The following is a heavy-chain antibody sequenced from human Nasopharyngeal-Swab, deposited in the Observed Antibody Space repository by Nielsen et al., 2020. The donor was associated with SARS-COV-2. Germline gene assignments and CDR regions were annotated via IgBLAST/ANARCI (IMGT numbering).Heavy chain of an antibody. J-gene: IGHJ4*02. CDR3: ARSDFWSGYYHFDY. V-gene: IGHV3-11*04. Sequence: GESLKISCAASGFTFNDYYMSWIRQAPGKGLEWVSYISSSGSTIYYADSVKGRFTISRDNAKNSLYLQMNSLRAEDTAVYYCARSDFWSGYYHFDYWGQGTLVTVSS. CDR1: GFTFNDYY. D-gene: IGHD3-3*01. CDR2: ISSSGSTI.